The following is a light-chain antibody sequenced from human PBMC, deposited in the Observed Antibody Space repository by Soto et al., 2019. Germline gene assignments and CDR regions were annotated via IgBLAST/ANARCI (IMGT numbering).Light chain of an antibody. CDR3: QQSYSTPYT. CDR1: QSMSNY. V-gene: IGKV1-39*01. J-gene: IGKJ5*01. CDR2: AAS. Sequence: DIQMTQSPSSLSAYVGDKVTITCRASQSMSNYLNWYQHKPGKAPKVLIYAASTLQSGVPSRFSGRGSGTDFTLTISSLQPEDFATYHCQQSYSTPYTFGQGTRLEIK.